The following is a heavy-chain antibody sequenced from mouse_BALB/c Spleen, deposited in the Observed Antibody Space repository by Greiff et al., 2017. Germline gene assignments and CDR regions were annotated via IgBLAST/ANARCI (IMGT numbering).Heavy chain of an antibody. CDR3: ARSSHRYYFDY. V-gene: IGHV3-2*02. J-gene: IGHJ2*01. Sequence: EVKLQESGPGLVKPSQSLSLTCTVTGYSITSDYAWNWIRQFPGNKLEWMGYISYSGSTSYNPSLKSRISITRDTSKNQFFLQLNSVTTEDTATYYCARSSHRYYFDYWGQGTTLTVSS. CDR1: GYSITSDYA. CDR2: ISYSGST. D-gene: IGHD2-14*01.